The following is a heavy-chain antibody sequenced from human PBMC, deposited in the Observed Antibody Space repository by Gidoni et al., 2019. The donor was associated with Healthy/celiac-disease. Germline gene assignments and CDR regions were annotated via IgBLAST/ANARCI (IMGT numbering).Heavy chain of an antibody. J-gene: IGHJ4*02. V-gene: IGHV1-69*04. CDR1: GGTFSSYA. Sequence: QVQLVQSGAEVKKPGSSVKVSCKASGGTFSSYAISWVRQAPGQGLEWMGRIIPILGIANYAQKFQGRVTITADKSTSTAYMELSSLRSEDTAVYYCARDAPGPDYYDSSGYWDYWGQGTLVTVSS. CDR2: IIPILGIA. CDR3: ARDAPGPDYYDSSGYWDY. D-gene: IGHD3-22*01.